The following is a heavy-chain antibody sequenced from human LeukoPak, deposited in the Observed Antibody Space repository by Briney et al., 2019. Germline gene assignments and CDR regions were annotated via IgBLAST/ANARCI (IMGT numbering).Heavy chain of an antibody. CDR3: AKDHCTNGVCYTDY. Sequence: GGSLRLSCAASGFTFSTYGMHWVRQAPGKGLEWVAFIQYEGSNKYYADSVKGRFTIPRDNSKNTPYLQMNSLRGEDTAIYYCAKDHCTNGVCYTDYWGQGTLVTVSS. CDR2: IQYEGSNK. D-gene: IGHD2-8*01. CDR1: GFTFSTYG. J-gene: IGHJ4*02. V-gene: IGHV3-30*02.